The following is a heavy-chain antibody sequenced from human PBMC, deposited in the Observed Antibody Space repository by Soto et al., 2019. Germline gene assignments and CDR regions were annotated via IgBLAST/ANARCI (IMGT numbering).Heavy chain of an antibody. CDR1: GFTFSSYW. J-gene: IGHJ4*02. CDR2: IKQDGSEK. Sequence: EVQLVESGGGLVQPGGSLRLSCAASGFTFSSYWMSWVRQAPGKGLEWVANIKQDGSEKYYVDSVKGRFTISRDSAKNSLYLQMNSLRAEDTAVYYCARDSNGDYRDYWGQGTLVTVSS. V-gene: IGHV3-7*01. D-gene: IGHD4-17*01. CDR3: ARDSNGDYRDY.